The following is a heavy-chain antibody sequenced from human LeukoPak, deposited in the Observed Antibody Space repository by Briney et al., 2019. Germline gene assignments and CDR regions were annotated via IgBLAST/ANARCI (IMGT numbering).Heavy chain of an antibody. V-gene: IGHV1-2*06. CDR3: ARGGEYGSGSYYNH. CDR2: INPNSGGT. D-gene: IGHD3-10*01. CDR1: GYTFTGYY. Sequence: ASVKVSCKASGYTFTGYYMHWVRQAPGQGLEWMGRINPNSGGTNYAQKFQGRVTMTRDTSISTAYMELSRLRSDDTAVYYCARGGEYGSGSYYNHWGQGTLVTVSS. J-gene: IGHJ5*02.